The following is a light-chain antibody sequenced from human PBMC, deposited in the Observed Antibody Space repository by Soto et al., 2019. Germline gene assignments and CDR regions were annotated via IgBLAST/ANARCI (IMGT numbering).Light chain of an antibody. CDR1: QSVSSN. V-gene: IGKV3-15*01. J-gene: IGKJ5*01. Sequence: EIVVTQSAATLSVSPGERATLSCRASQSVSSNLAWYQQKPGQAPRLLIYGASTRATGLPARLRGSGSGPAFTLTISSLQHADFCVYYCQQYYNRSPIAFGQGRLVAIK. CDR3: QQYYNRSPIA. CDR2: GAS.